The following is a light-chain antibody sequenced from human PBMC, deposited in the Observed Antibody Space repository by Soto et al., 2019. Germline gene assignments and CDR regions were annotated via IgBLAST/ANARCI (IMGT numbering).Light chain of an antibody. CDR3: QQYGSSPIT. J-gene: IGKJ5*01. Sequence: EIVMTQSPATLSVSPGERATLSSRASQIVSASHLAWYQQKPGQAPRLLIYGASSRATGIPDRFSGSGSGTDFTLTISRLEPEDFAVYYCQQYGSSPITFGQGTRLEIK. V-gene: IGKV3-20*01. CDR2: GAS. CDR1: QIVSASH.